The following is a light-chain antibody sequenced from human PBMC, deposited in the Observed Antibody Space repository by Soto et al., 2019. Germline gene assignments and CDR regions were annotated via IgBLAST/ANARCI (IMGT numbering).Light chain of an antibody. J-gene: IGKJ1*01. CDR2: DAS. CDR1: QRISSW. V-gene: IGKV1-5*01. Sequence: DIQMTQSPSTLSASVGDRVTITCRASQRISSWLAWYQQKPGKAPTLLIYDASSLESGVPSRFSGSGSGTEFTLTISSLQPDDFATYYCQQYNTVFWTFGQGTKVEIK. CDR3: QQYNTVFWT.